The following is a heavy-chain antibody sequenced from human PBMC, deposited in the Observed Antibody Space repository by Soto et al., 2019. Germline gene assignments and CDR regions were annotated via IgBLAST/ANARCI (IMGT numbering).Heavy chain of an antibody. Sequence: QMQLQESGPGLVKPSETLSLTCTVSGGSINSGGYYWSWIRQHPGKGLEWIGYIYYSGTTYYNPSLKSRVTISVDTSKNQFSLKLSSVSAADTALYYCARCSLVVVPAPGFDPWGRGTLVTVSS. V-gene: IGHV4-31*03. CDR2: IYYSGTT. CDR1: GGSINSGGYY. J-gene: IGHJ5*02. CDR3: ARCSLVVVPAPGFDP. D-gene: IGHD2-2*01.